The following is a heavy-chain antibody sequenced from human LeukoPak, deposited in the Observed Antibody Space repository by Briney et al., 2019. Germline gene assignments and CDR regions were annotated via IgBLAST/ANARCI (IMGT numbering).Heavy chain of an antibody. J-gene: IGHJ4*02. D-gene: IGHD3-10*01. CDR2: IYPGDSDT. Sequence: GESLKISCKGSGYIFTSYWIGWVRQMPGKGLEWMGIIYPGDSDTRYSPSFQGQVTISADKSISTAYLQWSSLKASDTAMYYCARRITIVRGSYYLDYWGQGTLVTVFS. V-gene: IGHV5-51*01. CDR1: GYIFTSYW. CDR3: ARRITIVRGSYYLDY.